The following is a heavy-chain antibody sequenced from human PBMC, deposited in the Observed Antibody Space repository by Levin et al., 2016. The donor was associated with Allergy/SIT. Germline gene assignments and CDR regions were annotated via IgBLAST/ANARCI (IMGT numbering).Heavy chain of an antibody. J-gene: IGHJ4*02. CDR2: ISYDGSNK. Sequence: WIRQPPGKGLEWVAVISYDGSNKYYADSVKGRFTISRDNSKNTLYLQMNSLRAEDTAVYYCASLPDYYDSSGYYPDDYWGQGTLVTVSS. CDR3: ASLPDYYDSSGYYPDDY. V-gene: IGHV3-30-3*01. D-gene: IGHD3-22*01.